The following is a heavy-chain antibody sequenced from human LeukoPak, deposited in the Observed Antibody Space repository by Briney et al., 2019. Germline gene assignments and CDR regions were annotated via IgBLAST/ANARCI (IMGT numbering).Heavy chain of an antibody. J-gene: IGHJ3*02. CDR2: IYYSGST. D-gene: IGHD3-10*01. CDR3: ARALPGAFDI. CDR1: GGSISSSSYY. Sequence: SETLSLTCTVSGGSISSSSYYWGWIRQPPGKGLAWIGSIYYSGSTYYNPSLKSRVTISVDTSKNQFSLKLSSVTAADTAVYYCARALPGAFDIWGQGTMVTVSS. V-gene: IGHV4-39*01.